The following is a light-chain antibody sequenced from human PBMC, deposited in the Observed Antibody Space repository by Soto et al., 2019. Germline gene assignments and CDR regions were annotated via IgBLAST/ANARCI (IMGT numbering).Light chain of an antibody. CDR2: DAS. CDR3: QQRSNLPQT. CDR1: QSVSRS. J-gene: IGKJ1*01. V-gene: IGKV3-11*01. Sequence: EIVLTQSPATLSLSPGERATLSCRASQSVSRSLAWYQQKSRQAPRLLIYDASNRATAIPTRFSGSGSGTDFTLTISSLEPEDFVVCYCQQRSNLPQTFGQGTEVEIK.